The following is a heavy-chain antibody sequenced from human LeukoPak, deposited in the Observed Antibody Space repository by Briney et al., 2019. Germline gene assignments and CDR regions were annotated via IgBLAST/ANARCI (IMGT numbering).Heavy chain of an antibody. CDR2: INPNSGGT. CDR3: ARDSDCTNGVCYRTDLDS. D-gene: IGHD2-8*01. V-gene: IGHV1-2*02. CDR1: GYTFTGYY. J-gene: IGHJ5*01. Sequence: ASVKVSCKASGYTFTGYYIHWVRQAPGQGLEWMGWINPNSGGTYYAQKFQGRVTMTGDTSISTAHMELSRLISDDTAVYYCARDSDCTNGVCYRTDLDSWGQGTLVTVSS.